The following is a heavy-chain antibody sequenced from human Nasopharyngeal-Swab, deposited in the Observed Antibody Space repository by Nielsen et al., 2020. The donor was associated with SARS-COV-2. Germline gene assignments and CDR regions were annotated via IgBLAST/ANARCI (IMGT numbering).Heavy chain of an antibody. Sequence: GESLKISCAASGFTFSSYAMSWVRQAPGKGLEWVSAISGSGGSTYYADSVKGRFTISRDNSKNTLYLQMNSLRAEDTAVYYCAKVLSSWYRGMDYWGQGTLVTVSS. D-gene: IGHD6-13*01. J-gene: IGHJ4*02. CDR2: ISGSGGST. CDR1: GFTFSSYA. CDR3: AKVLSSWYRGMDY. V-gene: IGHV3-23*01.